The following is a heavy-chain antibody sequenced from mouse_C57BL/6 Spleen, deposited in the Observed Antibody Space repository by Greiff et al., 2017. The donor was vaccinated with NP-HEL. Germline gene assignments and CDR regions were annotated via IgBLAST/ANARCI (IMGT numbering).Heavy chain of an antibody. J-gene: IGHJ4*01. CDR2: IDPNSGGT. Sequence: QVQLQQSGAELVKPGASVKLSCKASGYTFTSYWMHWVKQRPGRGLEWIGRIDPNSGGTKYNEKFKSKATLTVDKPSSTAYMQLSSLTSEDSAVYYCARGEGITTVDAMDYWGQGTSVTVSS. CDR1: GYTFTSYW. V-gene: IGHV1-72*01. CDR3: ARGEGITTVDAMDY. D-gene: IGHD1-1*01.